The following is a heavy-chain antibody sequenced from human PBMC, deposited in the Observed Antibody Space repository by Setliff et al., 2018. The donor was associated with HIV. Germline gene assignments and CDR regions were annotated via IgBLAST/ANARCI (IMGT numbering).Heavy chain of an antibody. CDR1: NASFSDYY. Sequence: ASETLSLTCAVYNASFSDYYGGWIRQAPGKGLEWIGEINQSGSTNYNSSLRSRVTMSINLSKNQFSLKLTSVTAADTAVYYCARDRYYGSGSYYNYFDYWGQGILVTVSS. J-gene: IGHJ4*02. D-gene: IGHD3-10*01. V-gene: IGHV4-34*01. CDR2: INQSGST. CDR3: ARDRYYGSGSYYNYFDY.